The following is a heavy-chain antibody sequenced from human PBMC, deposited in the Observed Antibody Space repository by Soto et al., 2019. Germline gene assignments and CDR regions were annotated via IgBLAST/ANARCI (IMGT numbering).Heavy chain of an antibody. V-gene: IGHV1-69*13. D-gene: IGHD6-19*01. CDR3: ASAAVTGTAGLDF. CDR2: IIPVFGTA. Sequence: SVKVSCKASGGTFSSYTISWVRQAPGQGLEWMGGIIPVFGTAHYAQKFQGRVTITADESTSTAYMELSSLRSDDTAVYYCASAAVTGTAGLDFWGQGTQVTVSS. J-gene: IGHJ4*02. CDR1: GGTFSSYT.